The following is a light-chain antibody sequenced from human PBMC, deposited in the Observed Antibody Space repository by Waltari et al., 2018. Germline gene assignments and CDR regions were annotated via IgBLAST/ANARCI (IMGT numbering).Light chain of an antibody. CDR3: QQYNSYSYT. J-gene: IGKJ2*01. Sequence: DIQMTQSPSTLSASVGDRVTITCRASQSISSWLAWYQQKPGKAPKLLIYKASSLESGVPSRFSDSGSGTEFTLTISSLQPDDFATYYCQQYNSYSYTFGQGTKVEVK. V-gene: IGKV1-5*03. CDR1: QSISSW. CDR2: KAS.